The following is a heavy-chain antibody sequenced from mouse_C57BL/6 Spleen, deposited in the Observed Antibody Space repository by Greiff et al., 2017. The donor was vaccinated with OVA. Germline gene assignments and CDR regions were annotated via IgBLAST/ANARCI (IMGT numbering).Heavy chain of an antibody. CDR1: GYTFTDYN. D-gene: IGHD1-1*01. V-gene: IGHV1-18*01. CDR2: INPNNGGT. J-gene: IGHJ1*03. Sequence: VQLKQSGPELVKPGASVKIPCKASGYTFTDYNMDWVKQSHGKSLEWIGDINPNNGGTIYNQKFKGKATLTVDKSSSTAYMELRSLTSEDTAVYYCARRFLITTVVAPGWYFDVWGTGTTVTVSS. CDR3: ARRFLITTVVAPGWYFDV.